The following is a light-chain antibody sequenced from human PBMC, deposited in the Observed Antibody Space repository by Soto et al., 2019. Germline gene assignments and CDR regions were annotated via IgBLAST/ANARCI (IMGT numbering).Light chain of an antibody. V-gene: IGLV1-51*01. CDR2: DND. J-gene: IGLJ3*02. CDR3: GTWDSSLSAWV. CDR1: SSNIGNNF. Sequence: SVLTQPPSVSAAPGQKVTISCSGSSSNIGNNFLSWYQQLPGTAPKLLIYDNDKRPSGIPDRFSGSKSGTSGTLGITGLHTGDEADYYCGTWDSSLSAWVFGGGTKLTVL.